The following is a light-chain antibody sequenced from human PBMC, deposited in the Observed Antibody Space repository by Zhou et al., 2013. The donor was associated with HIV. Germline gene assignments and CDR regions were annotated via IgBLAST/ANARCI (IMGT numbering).Light chain of an antibody. Sequence: IVLTQSPGTLSLSPGERATLSCRASQSVNSGYFAWYQQNPGRAPRLLIYGTSTRATGIPDRFSGSGSGTDFTLTISTVGPEDSAVYYCQQYNLPQGYTFGQGTKLEIK. CDR1: QSVNSGY. V-gene: IGKV3-20*01. CDR2: GTS. J-gene: IGKJ2*01. CDR3: QQYNLPQGYT.